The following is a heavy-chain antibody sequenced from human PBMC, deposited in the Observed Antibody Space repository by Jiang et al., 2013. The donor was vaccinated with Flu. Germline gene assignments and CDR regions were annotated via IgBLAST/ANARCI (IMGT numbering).Heavy chain of an antibody. Sequence: QGFTGRFVFSLDTSVSTAYLQISSLKAEDTAVYYCARERSSSWYYFDYWGQGTLVTVSS. D-gene: IGHD6-13*01. J-gene: IGHJ4*02. V-gene: IGHV7-4-1*02. CDR3: ARERSSSWYYFDY.